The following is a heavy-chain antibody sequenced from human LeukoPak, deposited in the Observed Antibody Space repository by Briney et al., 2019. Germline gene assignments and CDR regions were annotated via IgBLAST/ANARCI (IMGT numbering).Heavy chain of an antibody. Sequence: GGSLRLSCAASGFTFDDYAMHWVRQAPGKGLEWVSGISWNSGSIGYADSVKGRFTISRDNAKNSLYLQMNSLRAEDTAVYYCAKSLYGSGSYPNDAFDIWGQGTMVTVSS. J-gene: IGHJ3*02. CDR2: ISWNSGSI. CDR1: GFTFDDYA. D-gene: IGHD3-10*01. CDR3: AKSLYGSGSYPNDAFDI. V-gene: IGHV3-9*01.